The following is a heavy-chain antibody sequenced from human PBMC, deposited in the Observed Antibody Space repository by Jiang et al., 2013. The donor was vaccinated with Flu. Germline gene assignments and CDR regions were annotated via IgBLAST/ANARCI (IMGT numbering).Heavy chain of an antibody. J-gene: IGHJ4*02. CDR3: AHRREDGYGLGEFLTP. D-gene: IGHD3-16*01. Sequence: KPTQTLTLTCTFSGFSLTTTGVGVGWIRQPPGKALEWLALIYWDDDKRYSPSLKNRLTIIKDTSKNQVVLIMTNVGPVDTATYYCAHRREDGYGLGEFLTPWGQGTLVTVSS. CDR1: GFSLTTTGVG. CDR2: IYWDDDK. V-gene: IGHV2-5*02.